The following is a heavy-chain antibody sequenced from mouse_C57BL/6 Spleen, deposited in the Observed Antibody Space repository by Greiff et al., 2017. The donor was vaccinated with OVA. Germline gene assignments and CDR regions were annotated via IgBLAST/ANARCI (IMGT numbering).Heavy chain of an antibody. CDR2: IDPETGGT. V-gene: IGHV1-15*01. CDR3: TRHYGSSDY. CDR1: GYTFTDYE. D-gene: IGHD1-1*01. J-gene: IGHJ2*01. Sequence: VQLQESGAELVRPGASVTLSCKASGYTFTDYEMHWVKQTPVHGLEWIGAIDPETGGTAYNQKFKGKAILTADKSSSTAYMELRSLTSEDSAVYYCTRHYGSSDYWGQGTTLTVSS.